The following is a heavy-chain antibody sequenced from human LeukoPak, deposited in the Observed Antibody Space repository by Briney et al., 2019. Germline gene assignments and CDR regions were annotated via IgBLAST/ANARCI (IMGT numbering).Heavy chain of an antibody. V-gene: IGHV4-34*01. D-gene: IGHD3-22*01. CDR2: INHSGST. Sequence: SETLSLTCAVYGGSFSGYYWSWIRQPPGKGLEWIGEINHSGSTNYNPSLKSRVTISVDTSKNQFSLKLSSVTAANTAVYYCERSLPYYDSSGYYTDYWGQGTLVTVSS. CDR1: GGSFSGYY. J-gene: IGHJ4*02. CDR3: ERSLPYYDSSGYYTDY.